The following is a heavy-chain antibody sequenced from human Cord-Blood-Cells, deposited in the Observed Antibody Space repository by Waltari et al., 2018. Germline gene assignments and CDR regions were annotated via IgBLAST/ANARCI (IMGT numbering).Heavy chain of an antibody. CDR3: ARVDYYGSGSYRGEKFLDY. D-gene: IGHD3-10*01. V-gene: IGHV4-34*01. Sequence: QVQLQQWGAGLLKPSETLSLTCAVYGGSFSGYYWSWIRQPPGKGLEWIGEINHSGSPNYNPSLKSRVTISVDTSKNQFSLKLSSVTAADTAVYYCARVDYYGSGSYRGEKFLDYWGQGTLVTVSS. J-gene: IGHJ4*02. CDR2: INHSGSP. CDR1: GGSFSGYY.